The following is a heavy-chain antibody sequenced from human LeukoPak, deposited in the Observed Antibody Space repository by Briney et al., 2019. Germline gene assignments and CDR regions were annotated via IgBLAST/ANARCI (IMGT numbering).Heavy chain of an antibody. Sequence: SETLSLTCAVYGGSFSGYYWSWIRQPPGKGLEWIGEINHSGSTNYNPSLKSRVTISVDTSKNQFSLKLSSVTAADTAVYYCARRGRYSSSRGLYIWGQGTMVTVSS. CDR1: GGSFSGYY. CDR2: INHSGST. V-gene: IGHV4-34*01. D-gene: IGHD6-6*01. CDR3: ARRGRYSSSRGLYI. J-gene: IGHJ3*02.